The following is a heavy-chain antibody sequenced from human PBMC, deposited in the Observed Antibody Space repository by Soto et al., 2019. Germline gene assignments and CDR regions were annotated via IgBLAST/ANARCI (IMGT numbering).Heavy chain of an antibody. J-gene: IGHJ6*02. Sequence: EASVKVSCKASGYTFTSYAMHWVRQAPGQRLEWVGWINAGNGNTKYSQKFQGRVTITRDTSASTAYMELSSLRSEDTAVYYCARSGDYYDSSGYPHPFYGMDVWGQGTTVTVSS. CDR2: INAGNGNT. CDR1: GYTFTSYA. V-gene: IGHV1-3*01. CDR3: ARSGDYYDSSGYPHPFYGMDV. D-gene: IGHD3-22*01.